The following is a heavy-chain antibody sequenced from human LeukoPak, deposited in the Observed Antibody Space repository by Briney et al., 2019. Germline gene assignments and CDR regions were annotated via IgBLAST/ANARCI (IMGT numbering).Heavy chain of an antibody. CDR2: ISSSSSYI. J-gene: IGHJ4*02. CDR3: ARDRGYSYEFDY. Sequence: GGSLRLSCAASGFTFSSYSMNWVRQAPGKGLEWVSSISSSSSYIYYADSVKGRFTISRDNAKNPLYLQMNSLRAEDTAVYYCARDRGYSYEFDYWGQGTLVTVSS. V-gene: IGHV3-21*01. D-gene: IGHD5-18*01. CDR1: GFTFSSYS.